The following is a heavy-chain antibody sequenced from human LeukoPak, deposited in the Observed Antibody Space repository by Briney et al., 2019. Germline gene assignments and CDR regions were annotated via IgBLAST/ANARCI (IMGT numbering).Heavy chain of an antibody. D-gene: IGHD6-6*01. J-gene: IGHJ5*02. V-gene: IGHV1-2*02. CDR1: GYGFTDYC. Sequence: GASLKVSCQASGYGFTDYCVHWIRQAPGQGLEWMGWIKPSSGATIYAQKFQGRVTMTRDTFTTTAYMEINSLVSDDTAVYYCARGWRINSSGGFVDPWGQGTLVTVSS. CDR3: ARGWRINSSGGFVDP. CDR2: IKPSSGAT.